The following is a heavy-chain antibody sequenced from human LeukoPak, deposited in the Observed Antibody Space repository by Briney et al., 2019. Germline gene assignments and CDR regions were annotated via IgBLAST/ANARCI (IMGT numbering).Heavy chain of an antibody. CDR1: GFTFSSYG. CDR2: INLDGRDQ. CDR3: AKVSGITMVRGVTDFDY. Sequence: GGSLRLSCAASGFTFSSYGMHWVRQAPGQGLEWVATINLDGRDQYYVDSVRGRFTISRDNTKNSMYLQMTSLRAEDTAVYYCAKVSGITMVRGVTDFDYWGQGTLVTVSS. J-gene: IGHJ4*02. D-gene: IGHD3-10*01. V-gene: IGHV3-7*01.